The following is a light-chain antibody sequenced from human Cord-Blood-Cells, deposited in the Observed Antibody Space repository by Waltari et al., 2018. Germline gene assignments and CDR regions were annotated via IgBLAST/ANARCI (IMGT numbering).Light chain of an antibody. Sequence: QSALPQPASVSGSPCQSNTIPCPGTSSDVGGYNYFSWYQQHPGKAPKLMIYDVSNRPSGVSNRFSGSKSGNTASLTISGLQAEDEADYYCSSYTSSSTRVFGTGTKVTVL. CDR1: SSDVGGYNY. J-gene: IGLJ1*01. V-gene: IGLV2-14*03. CDR2: DVS. CDR3: SSYTSSSTRV.